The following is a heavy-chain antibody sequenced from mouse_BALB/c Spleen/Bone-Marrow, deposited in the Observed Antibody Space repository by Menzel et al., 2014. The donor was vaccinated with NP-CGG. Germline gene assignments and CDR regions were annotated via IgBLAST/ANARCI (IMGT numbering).Heavy chain of an antibody. CDR1: GFSFSSYA. CDR2: ISGGGNS. J-gene: IGHJ2*01. Sequence: EVHLVESGGGLVKPGGSLKLSCAASGFSFSSYAVSWVRQTPEKRLAWVASISGGGNSYHSDNMKGRFTISRDNARNILYLQMSSLRSEDTAMYYCARARGVTTATPYYFDYWGQGTALAVST. D-gene: IGHD1-2*01. V-gene: IGHV5-6-5*01. CDR3: ARARGVTTATPYYFDY.